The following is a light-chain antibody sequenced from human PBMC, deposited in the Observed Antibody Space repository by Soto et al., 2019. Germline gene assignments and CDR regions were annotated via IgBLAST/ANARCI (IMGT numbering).Light chain of an antibody. CDR2: DIN. J-gene: IGLJ1*01. CDR3: VSYTTSASDV. CDR1: SSDVGNYIL. V-gene: IGLV2-14*01. Sequence: QSALTQPASVSGSPGQSITISCTGTSSDVGNYILVSWYRQHPGKAPKLMIYDINNRPSGVSNRFSGSKSGNTASLTISGLQAEDEADYYCVSYTTSASDVFGTGTKLTVL.